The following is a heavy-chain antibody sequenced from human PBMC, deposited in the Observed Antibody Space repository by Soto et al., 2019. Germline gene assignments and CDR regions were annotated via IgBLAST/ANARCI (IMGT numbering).Heavy chain of an antibody. CDR3: AKASGSSSLLGFDC. J-gene: IGHJ4*02. Sequence: PGGSLRLSCAASGFTFINYAMSWVRQAPGKGLEWVAAIAGSTGGTYHADSVKGRFAISRDNSKNTLYLQMNSLRAEDTAVYFCAKASGSSSLLGFDCWGQGTLVTVSS. V-gene: IGHV3-23*01. CDR2: IAGSTGGT. D-gene: IGHD6-6*01. CDR1: GFTFINYA.